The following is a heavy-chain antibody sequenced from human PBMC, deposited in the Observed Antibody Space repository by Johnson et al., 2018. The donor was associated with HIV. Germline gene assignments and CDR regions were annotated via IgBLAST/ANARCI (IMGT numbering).Heavy chain of an antibody. V-gene: IGHV3-30*02. D-gene: IGHD6-19*01. CDR1: GFTFSSYG. Sequence: QVQLVESGGGVVRPGGSLRLSCAASGFTFSSYGMHWVRQAPGKGLEWVAFIRYDGSNKYYADSVKGRFTISRDNSKNTLYLQMNSLRAEDTAVCYCATTRLSTGWYAFDIWGRGTMVTVSS. CDR2: IRYDGSNK. J-gene: IGHJ3*02. CDR3: ATTRLSTGWYAFDI.